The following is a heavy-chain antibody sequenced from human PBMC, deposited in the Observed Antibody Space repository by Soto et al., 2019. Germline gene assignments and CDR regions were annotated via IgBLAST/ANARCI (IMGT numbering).Heavy chain of an antibody. Sequence: SETLSLTCTVSGGSISGYYWSWIRQPPGKGLEWIGYIYYSGSTNYNPSLKSRVTISVDTSKNQFSLKLSSVTAADTAVYYCARDHKPSGYSSSWYGIYYYYYGMDVWGQGTTVTVSS. CDR1: GGSISGYY. CDR3: ARDHKPSGYSSSWYGIYYYYYGMDV. J-gene: IGHJ6*02. V-gene: IGHV4-59*01. CDR2: IYYSGST. D-gene: IGHD6-13*01.